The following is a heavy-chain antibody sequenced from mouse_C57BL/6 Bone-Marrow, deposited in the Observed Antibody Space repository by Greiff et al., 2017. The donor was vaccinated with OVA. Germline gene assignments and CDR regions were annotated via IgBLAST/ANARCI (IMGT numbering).Heavy chain of an antibody. CDR2: ISDGGSYT. V-gene: IGHV5-4*01. J-gene: IGHJ4*01. CDR3: ARDRSGYYGSSSSHYYAMDY. Sequence: EVMLVESGGGLVKPGGSLKLSCAASGFTFSSYAMSWVRQTPEKRLEWVATISDGGSYTYYPDNVKGRFTISRYNAKNNLYLQMSHLKSEDTAMYYCARDRSGYYGSSSSHYYAMDYWGQGTSVTVSS. D-gene: IGHD1-1*01. CDR1: GFTFSSYA.